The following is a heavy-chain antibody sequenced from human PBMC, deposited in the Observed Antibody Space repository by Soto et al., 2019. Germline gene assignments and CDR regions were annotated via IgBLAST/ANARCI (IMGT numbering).Heavy chain of an antibody. CDR1: GGSIISSNW. D-gene: IGHD2-15*01. J-gene: IGHJ6*02. V-gene: IGHV4-4*02. CDR3: ARGLVAATLNYYYGMDV. Sequence: SETLSLTCAVSGGSIISSNWWMLVRQPRGKVLEWIGEIYHSGSTNYNPSLKSRVTISVDKSKNQFSLKLSSVTAADTAVYYCARGLVAATLNYYYGMDVWGQGTTVTVSS. CDR2: IYHSGST.